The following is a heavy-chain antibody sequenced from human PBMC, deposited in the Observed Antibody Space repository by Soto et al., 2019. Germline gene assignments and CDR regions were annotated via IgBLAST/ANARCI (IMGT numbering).Heavy chain of an antibody. J-gene: IGHJ4*02. CDR3: AKDKDIAAAAYYFDY. CDR1: GFTFSSYG. V-gene: IGHV3-30*18. D-gene: IGHD6-13*01. Sequence: QVQLVESGGGVVQPGRSLSLSCAASGFTFSSYGMHWVRQAPGKGLEWVAVISYDGNDKYHADSVKGRFTISRDNSKNTLYLQMNSLRAEDTAVYYCAKDKDIAAAAYYFDYWGQGTLVTVSS. CDR2: ISYDGNDK.